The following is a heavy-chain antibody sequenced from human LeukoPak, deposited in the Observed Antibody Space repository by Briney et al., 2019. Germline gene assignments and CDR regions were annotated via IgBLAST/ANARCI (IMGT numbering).Heavy chain of an antibody. J-gene: IGHJ4*02. D-gene: IGHD5-18*01. CDR1: GGSISSYY. CDR3: ARHDSFGIRKVWDY. CDR2: VHTSGST. V-gene: IGHV4-4*07. Sequence: SETLSLTCIVSGGSISSYYWSWIRQPAGKGLEWIGQVHTSGSTNYNPSLKSRVAMSVDTSKNQFSLKLSSVTAADTAVYYCARHDSFGIRKVWDYWDQGILVTVSS.